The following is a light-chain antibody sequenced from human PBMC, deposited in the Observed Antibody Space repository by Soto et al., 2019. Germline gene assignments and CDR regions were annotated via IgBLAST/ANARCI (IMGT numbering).Light chain of an antibody. CDR1: QVFSNHY. CDR2: CAI. CDR3: QQRNNWPSIT. Sequence: EIVLTPSPGTLSLSPGERATLSCRASQVFSNHYLARYQQKPGQAPRPLIYCAINRATGIPARFSGSGSGTGFTLTISSLEPEDFAVYYCQQRNNWPSITFGQGTRLEIK. V-gene: IGKV3D-11*01. J-gene: IGKJ5*01.